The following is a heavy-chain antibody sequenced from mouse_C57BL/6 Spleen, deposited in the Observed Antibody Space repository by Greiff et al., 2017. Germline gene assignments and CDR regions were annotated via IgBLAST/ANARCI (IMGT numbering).Heavy chain of an antibody. Sequence: VKLMESGAELARPGASVKLSCKASGYTFTSYGISWVKQRTGQGLEWIGEIYPRSGNTYYNEKFKGKATLTADKSSSTAYMELRSLTSEDSAVXFSMVTTLYFDYWGQGTTLTVSS. V-gene: IGHV1-81*01. CDR1: GYTFTSYG. CDR3: MVTTLYFDY. D-gene: IGHD2-2*01. J-gene: IGHJ2*01. CDR2: IYPRSGNT.